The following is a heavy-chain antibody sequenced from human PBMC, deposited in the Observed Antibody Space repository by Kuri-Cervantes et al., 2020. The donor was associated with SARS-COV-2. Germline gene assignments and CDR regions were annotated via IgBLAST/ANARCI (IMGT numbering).Heavy chain of an antibody. D-gene: IGHD4-17*01. CDR3: ARSPGDGDYDPFDY. CDR1: GFLFSASA. J-gene: IGHJ4*02. Sequence: GGSLRLSCEVSGFLFSASAIHWVRQASGKGLEWVGRVRGKANNYATAYAASVKGGFTISRDDSKNMAYLQMNSLRAEDTAVYYCARSPGDGDYDPFDYWGQGTLVTVSS. V-gene: IGHV3-73*01. CDR2: VRGKANNYAT.